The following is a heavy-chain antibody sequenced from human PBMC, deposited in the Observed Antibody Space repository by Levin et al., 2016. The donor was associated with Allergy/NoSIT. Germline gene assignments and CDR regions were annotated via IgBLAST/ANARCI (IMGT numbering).Heavy chain of an antibody. CDR2: VCTSGLT. CDR1: GGSLSSGAFC. CDR3: AGDSDSGDYAYRPFGL. Sequence: SETLSLTCPVSGGSLSSGAFCWNWIRQPAGKTLEWIGRVCTSGLTDHNPSLKSRLTMSVDTSKNEFSLRLKSVTAADTAVYYCAGDSDSGDYAYRPFGLWGQGTVVAVSS. J-gene: IGHJ3*01. D-gene: IGHD4-17*01. V-gene: IGHV4-61*02.